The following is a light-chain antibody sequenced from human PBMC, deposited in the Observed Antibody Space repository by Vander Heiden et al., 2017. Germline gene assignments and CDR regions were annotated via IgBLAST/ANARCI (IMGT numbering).Light chain of an antibody. CDR2: EVS. J-gene: IGLJ3*02. CDR1: SSDVGGYNY. Sequence: QSALTQPASVSGSPGQSITISCTGTSSDVGGYNYVSWYQQHPGKAPKLMIYEVSNRPSGVSNRFSGSKSGNTDSLTISGLQAEDEADYYCSSYTSTGVFGGGTKLTVL. CDR3: SSYTSTGV. V-gene: IGLV2-14*01.